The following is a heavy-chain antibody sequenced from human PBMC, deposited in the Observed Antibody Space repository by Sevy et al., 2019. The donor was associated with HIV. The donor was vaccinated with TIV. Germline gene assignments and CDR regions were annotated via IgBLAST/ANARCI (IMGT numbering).Heavy chain of an antibody. J-gene: IGHJ4*02. CDR3: AGPILTYNNGWSYYDY. CDR2: INYSWIT. D-gene: IGHD6-19*01. V-gene: IGHV4-39*01. CDR1: GASISSSGYY. Sequence: SETLSLTCTVSGASISSSGYYWGWIRQPPGKGLELIASINYSWITFYNPSLKSRITISADTSKNQFSLDLNSVTAADTAIYYCAGPILTYNNGWSYYDYWGQGTVVTVSS.